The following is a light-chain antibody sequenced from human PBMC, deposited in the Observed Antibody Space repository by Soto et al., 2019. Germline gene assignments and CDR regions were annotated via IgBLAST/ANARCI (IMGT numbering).Light chain of an antibody. V-gene: IGKV1-39*01. CDR2: AAS. J-gene: IGKJ2*01. CDR1: QRISTY. CDR3: QQSHSLPYP. Sequence: DIQMTQSPSSLSASVGDRVTITCRASQRISTYLNWYQQEPGKAPKLLIYAASSLQSGVPSRFRGSGSGTDFAPTISSLQPEDFATYYCQQSHSLPYPFGQGTKLEIK.